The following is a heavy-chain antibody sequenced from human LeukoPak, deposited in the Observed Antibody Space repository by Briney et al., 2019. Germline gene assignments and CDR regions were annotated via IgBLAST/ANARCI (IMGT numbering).Heavy chain of an antibody. V-gene: IGHV4-39*07. CDR3: ARDGSIAAAGSFDY. J-gene: IGHJ4*02. CDR1: GDSMSSSSYY. CDR2: IYYSGST. D-gene: IGHD6-13*01. Sequence: ASETLSLTCTVSGDSMSSSSYYWGWIRQPPGKGLEWIGSIYYSGSTYYNPSLKSRVTISVDTSKNQFSLKLSSVTAADTAVYYCARDGSIAAAGSFDYWGQGTLVTVSS.